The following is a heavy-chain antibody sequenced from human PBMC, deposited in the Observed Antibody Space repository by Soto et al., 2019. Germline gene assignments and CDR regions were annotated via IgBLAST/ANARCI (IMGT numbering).Heavy chain of an antibody. CDR1: GFSLSTSGVG. CDR3: APLGLHYDFWSGYYTRDSYTWFDP. D-gene: IGHD3-3*01. CDR2: IYWNDDK. J-gene: IGHJ5*02. V-gene: IGHV2-5*01. Sequence: ESGPTLVNPTQTLTLTCTFSGFSLSTSGVGVGWIRQPPGKALEWLALIYWNDDKRYSPSLKSRLTITKDTSKNQVVLTMTNMDPVDTATYYCAPLGLHYDFWSGYYTRDSYTWFDPRGQGTLVTVSS.